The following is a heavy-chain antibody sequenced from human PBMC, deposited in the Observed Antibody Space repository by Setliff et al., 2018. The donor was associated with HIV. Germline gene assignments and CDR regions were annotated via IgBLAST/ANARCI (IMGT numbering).Heavy chain of an antibody. V-gene: IGHV3-30*01. J-gene: IGHJ2*01. CDR3: ARDRFPQSNIFGAWYFDL. Sequence: LRLSCAASEFIFSRYAIYWVRQAPGKGLEWAAVISSDGSDKYYADSVKGRFTISRDNSKNTLYLQMNSLRAEDTAVYYCARDRFPQSNIFGAWYFDLWGRGTLVTVSS. CDR1: EFIFSRYA. CDR2: ISSDGSDK. D-gene: IGHD3-10*02.